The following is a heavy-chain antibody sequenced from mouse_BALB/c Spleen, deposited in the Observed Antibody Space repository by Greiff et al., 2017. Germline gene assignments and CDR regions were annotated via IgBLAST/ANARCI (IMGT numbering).Heavy chain of an antibody. J-gene: IGHJ3*01. CDR3: STARATSWFAY. Sequence: EVKLVESGAELVRSGASVKLSCTASGFNIKDYYMHWVKQRPEQGLEWIGWIDPENGDTEYAPKFQGKATMTADTSSNTAYLQLSSLTSEDTAVYYCSTARATSWFAYWGQGTLVTVSA. CDR1: GFNIKDYY. D-gene: IGHD3-1*01. V-gene: IGHV14-4*02. CDR2: IDPENGDT.